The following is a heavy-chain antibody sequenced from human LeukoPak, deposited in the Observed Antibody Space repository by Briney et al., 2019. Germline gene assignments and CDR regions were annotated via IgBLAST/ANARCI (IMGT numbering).Heavy chain of an antibody. J-gene: IGHJ4*02. Sequence: KPSETLSLTCTVSGGSISSYYWSWIRQPPGKGLEWIGYIYYSGSTNYNPSLKSRVTISVDTSKNQFSLKLNSVTAADTAVHYCARDLWGLDSWGQGTLVTVSS. CDR3: ARDLWGLDS. CDR2: IYYSGST. CDR1: GGSISSYY. V-gene: IGHV4-59*01. D-gene: IGHD7-27*01.